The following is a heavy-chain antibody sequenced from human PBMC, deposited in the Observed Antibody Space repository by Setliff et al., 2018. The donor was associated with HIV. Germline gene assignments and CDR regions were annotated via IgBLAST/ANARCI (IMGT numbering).Heavy chain of an antibody. J-gene: IGHJ6*03. Sequence: ASVKVSCKASGYTFTGYYMHWVRQAPGQGLEWMGWIYPKSGDTNYEQKFQGRVTLTRDTSISTAYMEVSNLGSDDTAVYYCARGRNYDSSGYGDYYYYMDVWGKGTTVTVSS. V-gene: IGHV1-2*02. D-gene: IGHD3-22*01. CDR1: GYTFTGYY. CDR3: ARGRNYDSSGYGDYYYYMDV. CDR2: IYPKSGDT.